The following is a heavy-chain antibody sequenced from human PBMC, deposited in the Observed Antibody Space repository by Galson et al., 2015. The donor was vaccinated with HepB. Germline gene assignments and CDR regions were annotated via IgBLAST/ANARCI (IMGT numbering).Heavy chain of an antibody. Sequence: SVKVSCKASGYIFVSYGLSWVRQAPGQGLEWMGWISAYTGIANSAQKFQGRVSMTTDTSTSTAYMELRNLRSDDTAVYYCARGFVELWGLPRDGRNAFDIWGQGTMVTVSS. CDR3: ARGFVELWGLPRDGRNAFDI. V-gene: IGHV1-18*01. CDR1: GYIFVSYG. J-gene: IGHJ3*02. CDR2: ISAYTGIA. D-gene: IGHD1-26*01.